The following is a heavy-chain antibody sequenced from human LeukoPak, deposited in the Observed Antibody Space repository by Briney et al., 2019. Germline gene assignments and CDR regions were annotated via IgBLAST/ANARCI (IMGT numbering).Heavy chain of an antibody. D-gene: IGHD2-8*01. CDR3: ARRGLLYPGYYYYGMDV. Sequence: GEALKISCKGSGYIFTSYWINWVRQMPGKGLEWMGRIDPSDSYTNYSPSFQGHVTISADKSISTAYLQWSSLKASDTAMYYCARRGLLYPGYYYYGMDVWGQGTTVTVSS. CDR1: GYIFTSYW. J-gene: IGHJ6*02. CDR2: IDPSDSYT. V-gene: IGHV5-10-1*01.